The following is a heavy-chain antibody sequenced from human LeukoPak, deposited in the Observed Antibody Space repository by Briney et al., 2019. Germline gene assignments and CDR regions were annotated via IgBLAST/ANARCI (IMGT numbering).Heavy chain of an antibody. J-gene: IGHJ4*02. CDR3: ARVSLFYYYDSSGYYTSAIDY. D-gene: IGHD3-22*01. CDR1: GGSFSGYY. V-gene: IGHV4-34*01. CDR2: INHSGST. Sequence: SETLSLTCAVYGGSFSGYYWSWIRQPPGKGLEWIGEINHSGSTNYNPSLKSRVTISVGTSKNQFSLKLSSVTAADTAVYYCARVSLFYYYDSSGYYTSAIDYWGQGTLVTVSS.